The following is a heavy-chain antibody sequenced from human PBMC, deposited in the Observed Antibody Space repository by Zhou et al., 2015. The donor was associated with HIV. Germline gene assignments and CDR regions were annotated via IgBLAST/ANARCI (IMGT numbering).Heavy chain of an antibody. Sequence: QVQLVQSGAEVKKPGASVKVSCKASGYTFTSYYMHWVRQAPGQGLEWMGIINPSGGSTSYAQKFQGRVTMTRDTSTSTVYMELSSLRSEDTAVYYCARDHFSQAYQPPTLNYWGQGTLVHRLL. J-gene: IGHJ4*02. CDR3: ARDHFSQAYQPPTLNY. CDR1: GYTFTSYY. V-gene: IGHV1-46*01. D-gene: IGHD2-2*01. CDR2: INPSGGST.